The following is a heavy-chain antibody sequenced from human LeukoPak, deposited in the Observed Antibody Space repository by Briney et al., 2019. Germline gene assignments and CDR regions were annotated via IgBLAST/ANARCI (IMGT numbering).Heavy chain of an antibody. V-gene: IGHV4-59*04. CDR3: AREPRGYSYGNWFDP. Sequence: SETLSLTCTVSGGSISSYYWSWIRQPPGKGLEWIGYIYYSGSTYYNPSLKSRVTISVDTSKNQFSLKLSSVTAADTAVYYCAREPRGYSYGNWFDPWGQGTLVTVSS. CDR2: IYYSGST. J-gene: IGHJ5*02. D-gene: IGHD5-18*01. CDR1: GGSISSYY.